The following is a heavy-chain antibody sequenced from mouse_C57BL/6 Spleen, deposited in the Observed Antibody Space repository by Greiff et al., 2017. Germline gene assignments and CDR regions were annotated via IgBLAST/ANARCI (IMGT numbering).Heavy chain of an antibody. D-gene: IGHD3-2*02. CDR1: GFSLTSYG. CDR2: IWGDGST. CDR3: AKGAAQATGEVYYFDY. V-gene: IGHV2-3*01. J-gene: IGHJ2*01. Sequence: VQLQQSGPGLVAPSQSLSITCTVSGFSLTSYGVSWVRQPPGKGLEWLGVIWGDGSTNYHSALISRPSISKDNSKSQVFLKLNSLQTDDTATYYCAKGAAQATGEVYYFDYWGQGTTLTVSS.